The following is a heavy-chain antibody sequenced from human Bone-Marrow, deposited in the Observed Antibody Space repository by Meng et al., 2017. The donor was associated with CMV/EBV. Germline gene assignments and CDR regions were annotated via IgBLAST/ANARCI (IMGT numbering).Heavy chain of an antibody. CDR1: GYTFTGYY. V-gene: IGHV1-2*02. J-gene: IGHJ1*01. D-gene: IGHD6-19*01. CDR2: INPNSGGT. CDR3: ARSPAVAGTFPLPEYFQH. Sequence: ASVKVSCKASGYTFTGYYMHWVRQAPGQGLEWMGWINPNSGGTNYAQKLQGRVTMTTDTSTSTAYMELRSLRSDDTAVYYCARSPAVAGTFPLPEYFQHWGQGNLVNVDS.